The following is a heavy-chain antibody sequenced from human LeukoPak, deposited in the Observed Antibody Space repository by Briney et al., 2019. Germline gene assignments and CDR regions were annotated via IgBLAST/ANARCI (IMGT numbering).Heavy chain of an antibody. CDR3: ARVPYDFWSGYYAYFDY. CDR1: GGSISSSSYY. J-gene: IGHJ4*02. Sequence: SETLSLTCTVSGGSISSSSYYWGWIRQPPGKGLEWIGYIYHSGSTYYNPSLKSRVTISVDRSKNQFSLKLSSVTAADTAVYYCARVPYDFWSGYYAYFDYWGQGTLVTVSS. V-gene: IGHV4-39*07. D-gene: IGHD3-3*01. CDR2: IYHSGST.